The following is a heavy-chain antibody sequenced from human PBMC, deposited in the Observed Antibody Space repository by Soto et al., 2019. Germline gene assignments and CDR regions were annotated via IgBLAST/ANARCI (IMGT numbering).Heavy chain of an antibody. CDR2: IYWNDDK. J-gene: IGHJ4*02. Sequence: SGPTLVNPTQTLTLTCTFSGFSLSTSGVGVGWIRQPPGKALEWLALIYWNDDKRYSPSLKSRLTITKDTSKNQVVLTMTNMDPVDTATYYCAHRSGWYVPFDYWGQGTLVTAPQ. CDR3: AHRSGWYVPFDY. CDR1: GFSLSTSGVG. D-gene: IGHD6-19*01. V-gene: IGHV2-5*01.